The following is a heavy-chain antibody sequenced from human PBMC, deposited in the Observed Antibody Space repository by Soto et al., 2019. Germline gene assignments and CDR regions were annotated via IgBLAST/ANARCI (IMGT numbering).Heavy chain of an antibody. D-gene: IGHD1-20*01. J-gene: IGHJ4*02. V-gene: IGHV3-21*01. CDR2: ISSSSSYI. CDR3: ARSNNWNDVSPVGY. Sequence: GGSLRLSCAASGFTFSSYSMNWVRQAPGKGLEWVSSISSSSSYIYYADSVKGRFTISRDNAKNSLYLQMNSLRAEDTAVYYCARSNNWNDVSPVGYWGQGTLVTVSS. CDR1: GFTFSSYS.